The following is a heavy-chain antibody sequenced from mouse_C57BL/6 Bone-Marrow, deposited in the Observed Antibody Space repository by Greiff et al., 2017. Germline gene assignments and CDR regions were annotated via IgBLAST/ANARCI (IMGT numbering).Heavy chain of an antibody. CDR3: ARCSFAY. J-gene: IGHJ3*01. CDR1: GYAFSSSW. Sequence: QVQRQQSGPELVKPGASVKISCKASGYAFSSSWMNWVKQRPGKGLEWIGRIYPGDGDTNYNGKFKGKATLTADKSSSTAYMQLSSLTSEDSAVYFCARCSFAYWGQGTLVTVSA. V-gene: IGHV1-82*01. CDR2: IYPGDGDT.